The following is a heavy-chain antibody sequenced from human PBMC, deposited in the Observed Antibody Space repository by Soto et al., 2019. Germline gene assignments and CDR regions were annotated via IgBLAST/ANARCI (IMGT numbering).Heavy chain of an antibody. CDR2: ISASGGLK. CDR1: GFTFTNYA. CDR3: AKGYCSGPSCYRGYGMDV. J-gene: IGHJ6*02. Sequence: EVQLSESGGDLRQPGGSLRLSCAASGFTFTNYAMTWVRQTPGKGLEWVSGISASGGLKYYADSVQGRFTVSRDNSENTLYLQMDSLRAEDTAVYYCAKGYCSGPSCYRGYGMDVWGQGTTVTVSS. V-gene: IGHV3-23*01. D-gene: IGHD2-2*01.